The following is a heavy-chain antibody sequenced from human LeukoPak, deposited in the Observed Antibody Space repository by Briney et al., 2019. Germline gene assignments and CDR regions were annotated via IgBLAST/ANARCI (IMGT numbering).Heavy chain of an antibody. CDR3: AREEMATIDPYFDY. V-gene: IGHV4-38-2*02. Sequence: SETLSLTCTVSGYSISAISNWGWIRQSPGKGLEWIGYIHYSGTTNYNPSLKSRVIISIDTSNNQFSLKLSSVTAADTAVYYCAREEMATIDPYFDYWGQGTLVTVSS. D-gene: IGHD5-24*01. CDR2: IHYSGTT. CDR1: GYSISAISN. J-gene: IGHJ4*02.